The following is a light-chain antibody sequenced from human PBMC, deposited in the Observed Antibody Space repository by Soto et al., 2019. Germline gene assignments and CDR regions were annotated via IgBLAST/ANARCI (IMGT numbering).Light chain of an antibody. CDR3: GSWDSSLTAVV. Sequence: QSVLTQPPSVSAAPGQKVTISCDGRSSNIGNNYVSWYQQFPGTAPKLLIYEDDRRPSGISDRFSGSKSGSSVTLAITGLQTGDEAIFYCGSWDSSLTAVVFGGGTKLTVL. J-gene: IGLJ2*01. CDR2: EDD. CDR1: SSNIGNNY. V-gene: IGLV1-51*01.